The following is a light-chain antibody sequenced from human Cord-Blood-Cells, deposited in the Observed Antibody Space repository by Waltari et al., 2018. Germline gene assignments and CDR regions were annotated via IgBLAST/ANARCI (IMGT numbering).Light chain of an antibody. J-gene: IGKJ1*01. CDR1: QCVSSSY. Sequence: EIVLTQSPGTLSLSPGERATLSCRASQCVSSSYLAWYQQKPGQAPRLLIYGASSRATGIPDRFSGSGSGTDFTLTISRLEPEDVAVYYCQQYCSSPKTFGQGTKVEIK. CDR3: QQYCSSPKT. CDR2: GAS. V-gene: IGKV3-20*01.